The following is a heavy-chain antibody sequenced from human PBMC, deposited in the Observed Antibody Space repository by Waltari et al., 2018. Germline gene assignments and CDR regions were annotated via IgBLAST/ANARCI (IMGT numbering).Heavy chain of an antibody. J-gene: IGHJ3*02. Sequence: EVQLVESGGGLVQPGGSLRLSCAASGFTFSSYGMSWVRQAPGKGLEWVANIKQDGSEKYYVDSVKGRFTISRDNAKNSLYLQMNSLRAEDTAVYYCARDVVARAGNAFDIWGQGTMVTVSS. D-gene: IGHD5-12*01. CDR2: IKQDGSEK. CDR1: GFTFSSYG. V-gene: IGHV3-7*01. CDR3: ARDVVARAGNAFDI.